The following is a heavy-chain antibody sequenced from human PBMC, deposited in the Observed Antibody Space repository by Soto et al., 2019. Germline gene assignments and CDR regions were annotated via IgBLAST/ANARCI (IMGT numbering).Heavy chain of an antibody. CDR1: GGSISSGGYY. J-gene: IGHJ4*02. CDR3: ARWSYLELVFFDY. V-gene: IGHV4-31*03. D-gene: IGHD1-7*01. CDR2: IYYSGST. Sequence: QVQLQESGPGLVKPSQTLSLTCTVSGGSISSGGYYWSWIRQHPGKGMEWIGYIYYSGSTYYNPSLMSRVTISVDASKDRFALKLSSVTAADTAVYYCARWSYLELVFFDYWGQGTLVTVSS.